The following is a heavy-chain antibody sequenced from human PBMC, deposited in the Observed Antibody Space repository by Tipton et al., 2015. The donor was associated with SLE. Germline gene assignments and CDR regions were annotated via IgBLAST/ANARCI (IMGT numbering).Heavy chain of an antibody. CDR3: ATSGVTPFDY. V-gene: IGHV4-39*07. J-gene: IGHJ4*02. D-gene: IGHD3-10*01. Sequence: TLSLTCTVSGGSISSSSYYWGWIRQPPGKGLEWIGSIYYSGSTYYNPSLKSRVTISVDKSENQFSLKLSSVTAADTAVYYCATSGVTPFDYWGQGTLVTVSS. CDR2: IYYSGST. CDR1: GGSISSSSYY.